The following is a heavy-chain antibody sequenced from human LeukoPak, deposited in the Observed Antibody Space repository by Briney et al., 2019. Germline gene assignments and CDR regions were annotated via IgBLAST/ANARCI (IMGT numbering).Heavy chain of an antibody. CDR3: AREGPAAPHDAFDI. V-gene: IGHV4-59*12. CDR1: GDSISSFY. CDR2: FYHSGTT. D-gene: IGHD2-2*01. Sequence: PSETLSLTCTVSGDSISSFYWSWIRQSPGKGLEWIGYFYHSGTTKYNPSLKSRVTISVDTSKNQFSLKLSSVTAADTAVYYCAREGPAAPHDAFDIWGQGTMVTVSS. J-gene: IGHJ3*02.